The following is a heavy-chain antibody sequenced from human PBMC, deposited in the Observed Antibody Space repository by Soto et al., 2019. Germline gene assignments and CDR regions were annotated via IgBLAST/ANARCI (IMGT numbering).Heavy chain of an antibody. D-gene: IGHD2-2*01. Sequence: PGGSLRLSCAASGFTFSSYGMHWVRQAPGKGLEWVSYISSSGSTIYYADSVKGRFTISRDNAKNSLYLQMNSLRAEDTAVYYCARDPPVNFCSSTSCHYYWGQRTLVTVSS. CDR2: ISSSGSTI. CDR1: GFTFSSYG. J-gene: IGHJ4*02. V-gene: IGHV3-48*04. CDR3: ARDPPVNFCSSTSCHYY.